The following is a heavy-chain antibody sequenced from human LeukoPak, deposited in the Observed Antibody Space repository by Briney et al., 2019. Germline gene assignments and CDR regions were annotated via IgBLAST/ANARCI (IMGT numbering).Heavy chain of an antibody. CDR1: GVTFSSYS. D-gene: IGHD1-1*01. CDR3: ARDGTGMDYDNWFYP. J-gene: IGHJ5*02. CDR2: ISSSSSYI. Sequence: GGSLRLSCAASGVTFSSYSMNWVRPAPGKGLEWVSSISSSSSYIYYADSVKGRFTISRDNAKNSLYLQMNSLRAEDTAVYYCARDGTGMDYDNWFYPWGQGTLVTVSS. V-gene: IGHV3-21*01.